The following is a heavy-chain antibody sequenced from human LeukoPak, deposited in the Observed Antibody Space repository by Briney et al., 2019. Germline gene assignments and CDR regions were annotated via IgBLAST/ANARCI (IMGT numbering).Heavy chain of an antibody. CDR3: IRGHSSGWYRFDD. D-gene: IGHD6-19*01. Sequence: GGSLRLSCAASGFTFSSFWMHWVRQTPGKGLVWVSRISSDGSGATYADSVKGRFTVSRDNAKNTLYLQMNSLRVEDTAVYYCIRGHSSGWYRFDDWGQGTLVTVSS. CDR1: GFTFSSFW. CDR2: ISSDGSGA. J-gene: IGHJ4*02. V-gene: IGHV3-74*01.